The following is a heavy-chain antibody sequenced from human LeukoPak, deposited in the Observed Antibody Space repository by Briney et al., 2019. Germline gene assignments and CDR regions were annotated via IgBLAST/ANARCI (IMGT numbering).Heavy chain of an antibody. CDR3: ARGGMVRRVMGALDI. Sequence: GGSLRLSCAASGFTFSSYAMSWVRQAPGKGLEWVAVISYDGSNKYYADSVKGRFTISRDNSKNTLYLQMNSLRAEDTAVFYCARGGMVRRVMGALDIWGQGTLVTVSS. J-gene: IGHJ3*02. CDR2: ISYDGSNK. V-gene: IGHV3-30*03. D-gene: IGHD3-10*01. CDR1: GFTFSSYA.